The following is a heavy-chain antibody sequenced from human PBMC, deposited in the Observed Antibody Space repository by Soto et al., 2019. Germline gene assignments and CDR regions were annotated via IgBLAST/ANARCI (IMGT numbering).Heavy chain of an antibody. J-gene: IGHJ4*02. CDR3: EKEPKIQICLHYFDY. Sequence: QVQLVQSGGNVVQPGRSLRLSCAASGFTVSNYGMHWVRQAPGKGLEWLAFISHDGSNTYYADSVKGRFTISSHNTNNTLYLLMNRLSAEDTAVFYCEKEPKIQICLHYFDYWGQGTLVTVSS. V-gene: IGHV3-30*18. CDR1: GFTVSNYG. CDR2: ISHDGSNT. D-gene: IGHD5-18*01.